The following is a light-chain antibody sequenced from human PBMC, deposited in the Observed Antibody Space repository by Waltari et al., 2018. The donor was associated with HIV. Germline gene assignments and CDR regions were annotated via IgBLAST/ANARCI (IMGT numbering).Light chain of an antibody. J-gene: IGKJ1*01. CDR1: QNITSY. Sequence: DIQMTQSPSSLSASVGDRVTITCRASQNITSYLNWYQQKPGKAPKLLIYATSTLQSGVPSRFSASGSGTDFTLTFSSLQPEDFATYYCQQSYSTPRTFGQGTKVEIK. CDR3: QQSYSTPRT. V-gene: IGKV1-39*01. CDR2: ATS.